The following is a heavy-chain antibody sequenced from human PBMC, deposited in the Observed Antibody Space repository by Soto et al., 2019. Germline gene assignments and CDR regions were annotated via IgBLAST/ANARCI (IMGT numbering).Heavy chain of an antibody. Sequence: SETLSLTCAVSGDSVTSVNYFWTWIRQPPGGGLEWIGYISNSGISKYNPSLKSRVAMSQDTSKNQFSLNLHSVTAADTAVYFCARAGTRAAILGTLGRGTAARSYYYYGMDVWGQGTTVTVSS. V-gene: IGHV4-61*01. J-gene: IGHJ6*02. CDR1: GDSVTSVNYF. D-gene: IGHD2-21*02. CDR3: ARAGTRAAILGTLGRGTAARSYYYYGMDV. CDR2: ISNSGIS.